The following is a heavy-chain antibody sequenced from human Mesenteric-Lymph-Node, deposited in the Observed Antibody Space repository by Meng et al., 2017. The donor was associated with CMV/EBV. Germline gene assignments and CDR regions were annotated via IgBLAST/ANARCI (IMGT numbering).Heavy chain of an antibody. V-gene: IGHV3-7*01. CDR1: GFTFSSYW. D-gene: IGHD2-2*01. CDR2: IKQDGSEK. Sequence: GESLKISCAASGFTFSSYWMSWVRQAPGKGLEWVANIKQDGSEKYYVDSVKGRFTISRDNAKNSLYLQMNSLRAEDTAVYYCARDLPRHVVVVPAATAWFDPWGQGTLVTVSS. J-gene: IGHJ5*02. CDR3: ARDLPRHVVVVPAATAWFDP.